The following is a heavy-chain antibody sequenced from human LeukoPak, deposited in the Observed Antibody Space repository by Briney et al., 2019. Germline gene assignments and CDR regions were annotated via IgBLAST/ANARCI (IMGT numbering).Heavy chain of an antibody. Sequence: GGSLRLSCSASGFTFSRYAMHWVRQAPGKGLEYVSAINSNGGSTHYADSVKGRFTIPRDNSKNTLYLQMSSLRAEDTAVYYCVKSSTAAGQYNWFDPWGQGTLVTVSS. CDR1: GFTFSRYA. D-gene: IGHD6-13*01. V-gene: IGHV3-64D*06. CDR3: VKSSTAAGQYNWFDP. J-gene: IGHJ5*02. CDR2: INSNGGST.